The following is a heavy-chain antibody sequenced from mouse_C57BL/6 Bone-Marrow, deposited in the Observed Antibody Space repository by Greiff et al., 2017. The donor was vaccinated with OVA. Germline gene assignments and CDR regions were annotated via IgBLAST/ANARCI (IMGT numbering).Heavy chain of an antibody. CDR1: GYAFSSSW. J-gene: IGHJ3*01. V-gene: IGHV1-82*01. D-gene: IGHD3-2*02. CDR3: ARSMPHSSGLAY. Sequence: QVQLQQSGPELVKPGASVKISCKASGYAFSSSWMNWVKQRPGKGLEWIGRIYPGDGDTNYNGKFKGKATLTADKSSSTAYMQLSSLTSEDSAVYFCARSMPHSSGLAYWGQGTLVTVSA. CDR2: IYPGDGDT.